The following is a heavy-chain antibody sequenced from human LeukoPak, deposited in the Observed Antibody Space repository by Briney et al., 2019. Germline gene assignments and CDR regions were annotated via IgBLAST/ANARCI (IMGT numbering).Heavy chain of an antibody. D-gene: IGHD6-13*01. CDR3: ASLGRMAAIGTEH. J-gene: IGHJ4*02. V-gene: IGHV4-30-2*02. Sequence: PSETLSLTCTVSGGSISSGGYYWSWIRQPPGKGLEWIGYIYHSGSTYYNPSLKSRVTISVDTSKNQFPLKLSSVTAADTAVYYCASLGRMAAIGTEHWGQGTLVTVSS. CDR1: GGSISSGGYY. CDR2: IYHSGST.